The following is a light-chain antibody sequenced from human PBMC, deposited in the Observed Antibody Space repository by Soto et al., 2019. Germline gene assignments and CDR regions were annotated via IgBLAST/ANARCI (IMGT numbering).Light chain of an antibody. Sequence: DIKMTQSPSSLSASVGDRVTITCRASQSISNYLNWYHQKAGKAPKLLIYSASSLQSGVPARFSGIESGTDFTLAISSVQPEDFATYCCQQSYTTPWTFGQGTQVEI. CDR1: QSISNY. CDR2: SAS. V-gene: IGKV1-39*01. CDR3: QQSYTTPWT. J-gene: IGKJ1*01.